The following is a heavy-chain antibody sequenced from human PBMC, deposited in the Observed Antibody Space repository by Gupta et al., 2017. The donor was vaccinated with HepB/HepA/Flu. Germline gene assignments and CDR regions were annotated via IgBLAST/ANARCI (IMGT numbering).Heavy chain of an antibody. J-gene: IGHJ6*03. CDR3: ASRQDDYVPPMDV. CDR2: IYYSGST. Sequence: QLQLQESGPGLVKPSATLSLTCTVSGGSISSSSYYWGWIRQPPGKGLEWIGSIYYSGSTYYNPSLKSRVTISVDTSKNQFSLKLSSVTAADTAGYYCASRQDDYVPPMDVWGKGTTVTVSS. CDR1: GGSISSSSYY. V-gene: IGHV4-39*01. D-gene: IGHD4-17*01.